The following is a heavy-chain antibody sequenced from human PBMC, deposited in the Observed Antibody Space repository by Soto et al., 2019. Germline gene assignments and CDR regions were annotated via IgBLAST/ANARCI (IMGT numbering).Heavy chain of an antibody. J-gene: IGHJ6*03. CDR2: IYYSGST. V-gene: IGHV4-59*01. CDR1: GGSISSYY. Sequence: TLSLTCTVSGGSISSYYWSWIRQPPGKGLEWIGYIYYSGSTNYNPSLKSRVTISVDTSKNQFSLKLSSVTAADTAVYYCARGMQGYDILTGYYEDYYMDVWGKGTTVTVSS. D-gene: IGHD3-9*01. CDR3: ARGMQGYDILTGYYEDYYMDV.